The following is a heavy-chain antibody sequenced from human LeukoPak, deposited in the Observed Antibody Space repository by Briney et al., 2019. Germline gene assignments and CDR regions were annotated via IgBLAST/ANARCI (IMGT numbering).Heavy chain of an antibody. CDR3: ARAEISGSYSADY. Sequence: SQTLSLTCTVSGGSISSGGYYWSWIRQPPGKGLEWIGYIYHSGSTYYNPSLKSRVTISVDRSKNQFSLKLSSVTAADTAVYYCARAEISGSYSADYWGQGTLVTVSS. D-gene: IGHD1-26*01. CDR1: GGSISSGGYY. V-gene: IGHV4-30-2*01. CDR2: IYHSGST. J-gene: IGHJ4*02.